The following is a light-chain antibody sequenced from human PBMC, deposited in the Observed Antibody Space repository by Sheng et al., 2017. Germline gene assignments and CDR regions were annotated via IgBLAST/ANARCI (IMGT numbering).Light chain of an antibody. V-gene: IGLV2-23*02. CDR1: SSDVGTYNL. CDR3: CSYADSSTPWV. Sequence: QSALTQPASVSGSPGQSITISCTGTSSDVGTYNLVSWYQQSPDKAPKLMVYEVSKRPSGVSNRFSGSKSGNTASLTISGLQAEDEADYYCCSYADSSTPWVFGGGTKLTVL. CDR2: EVS. J-gene: IGLJ3*02.